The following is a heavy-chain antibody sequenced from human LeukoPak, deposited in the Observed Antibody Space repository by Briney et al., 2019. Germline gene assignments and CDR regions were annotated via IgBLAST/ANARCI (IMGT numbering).Heavy chain of an antibody. Sequence: GGSLRLSCAASGFTFSSHAMTWVRQTPGTGLEWVSSISGSGGSTYYADPVKGRFTISRDNSKNNVYLQMNGLRADDTAMYYCASWAGSSGRYGPFDYWGQGTLVTVSS. V-gene: IGHV3-23*01. J-gene: IGHJ4*02. CDR3: ASWAGSSGRYGPFDY. D-gene: IGHD6-19*01. CDR2: ISGSGGST. CDR1: GFTFSSHA.